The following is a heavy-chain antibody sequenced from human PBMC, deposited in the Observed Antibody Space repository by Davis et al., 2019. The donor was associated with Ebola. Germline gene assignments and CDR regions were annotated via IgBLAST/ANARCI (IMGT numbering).Heavy chain of an antibody. CDR1: GGSISSYY. CDR2: IYYSGST. CDR3: ARAPYYSGFDY. Sequence: MPSETLSPTCTVSGGSISSYYWSWIRQPPGKGLEWIGYIYYSGSTNYNPSLKSRVTISVDTSKNQFSLKLSSVTAADTAVYYCARAPYYSGFDYWGQGTLVTVSS. V-gene: IGHV4-59*01. J-gene: IGHJ4*02. D-gene: IGHD3-10*01.